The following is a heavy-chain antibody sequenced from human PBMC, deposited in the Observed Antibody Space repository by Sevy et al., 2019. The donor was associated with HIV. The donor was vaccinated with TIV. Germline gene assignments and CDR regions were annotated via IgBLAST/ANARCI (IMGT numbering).Heavy chain of an antibody. CDR2: NYYSGST. J-gene: IGHJ3*02. CDR1: GGSISSSSYY. V-gene: IGHV4-39*01. CDR3: ARDFGVRKGGGSAFDI. Sequence: SETLSLTCTVSGGSISSSSYYWGWIRQPPGKGLEWIGSNYYSGSTYYNPSLKSRVTISVDTSKNQFSLKLSSVTAADTAVYYCARDFGVRKGGGSAFDIWGQGTMVTVSS. D-gene: IGHD3-3*01.